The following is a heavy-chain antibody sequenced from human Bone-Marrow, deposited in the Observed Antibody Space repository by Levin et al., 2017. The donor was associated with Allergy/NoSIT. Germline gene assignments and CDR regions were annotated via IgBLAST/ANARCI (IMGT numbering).Heavy chain of an antibody. V-gene: IGHV1-2*02. CDR3: AREKIAVAGTGLDL. J-gene: IGHJ3*01. CDR2: INPNSGGT. Sequence: ASVKVSCKASGYTFTGYYMHWVRQAPGQGLEWMGWINPNSGGTNYAQKFQGRVTMTRDTSISTAYMELSRLRSDDTAVYYCAREKIAVAGTGLDLWGQGTMVTVSS. CDR1: GYTFTGYY. D-gene: IGHD6-19*01.